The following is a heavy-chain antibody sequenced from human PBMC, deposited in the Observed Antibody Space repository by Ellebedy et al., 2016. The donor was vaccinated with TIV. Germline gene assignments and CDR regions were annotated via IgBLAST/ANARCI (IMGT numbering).Heavy chain of an antibody. Sequence: GGSLRLXXAASGFTFSSYWMSWVRQAPGKGLEWVANIKQDGSEKYYVDSVKGRFTISRDNAKNSLYLQMNSLRAEDTAVYYCARLRSGGSRTIDYWGQGTLVTVSS. V-gene: IGHV3-7*01. CDR2: IKQDGSEK. CDR1: GFTFSSYW. CDR3: ARLRSGGSRTIDY. D-gene: IGHD2-15*01. J-gene: IGHJ4*02.